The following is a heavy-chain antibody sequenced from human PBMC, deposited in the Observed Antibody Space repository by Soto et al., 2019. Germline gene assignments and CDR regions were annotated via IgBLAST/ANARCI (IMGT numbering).Heavy chain of an antibody. V-gene: IGHV1-69*01. Sequence: QVQLVQSGAEVKKPGSSVKVSCRASGGTFTSYAFSWVRQAPGQGLEWMGGIIPIFDTTSYAQKFQGRVTITADESTSTAYTELSSLRSGDTALYYCAGCPYGDYDFGSLDYWGQGTLVTVSS. D-gene: IGHD4-17*01. CDR1: GGTFTSYA. CDR3: AGCPYGDYDFGSLDY. CDR2: IIPIFDTT. J-gene: IGHJ4*02.